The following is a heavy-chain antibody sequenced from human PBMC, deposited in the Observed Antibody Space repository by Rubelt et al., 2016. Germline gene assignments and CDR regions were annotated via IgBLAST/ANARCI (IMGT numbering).Heavy chain of an antibody. D-gene: IGHD1-7*01. CDR3: ARELPPFRRYNWNLPLDY. Sequence: QVQLVQSGAEVKKPGASVKVSCKASGYTFTSYGISWVRQAPGQGLEWMGWISAYNGNTNYAQKLQGRVTMTKDTSTSTGYMELRSLRSDDTAVYYCARELPPFRRYNWNLPLDYWGQGTLVTVSS. CDR2: ISAYNGNT. J-gene: IGHJ4*02. V-gene: IGHV1-18*01. CDR1: GYTFTSYG.